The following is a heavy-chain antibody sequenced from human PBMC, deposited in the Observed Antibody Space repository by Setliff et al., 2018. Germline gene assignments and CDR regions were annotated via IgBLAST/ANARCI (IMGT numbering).Heavy chain of an antibody. J-gene: IGHJ5*02. Sequence: ASVKVSCKASGYTFTGYYMHWVRQAPGQGLEWMGRINPNSGGTNYAQKFQGRVTMTRETSISTAYMELSRLRSDDTAVYYCAREEVGRYSSGLYISSDNWFDPWGQGTLVTVSS. CDR2: INPNSGGT. CDR1: GYTFTGYY. D-gene: IGHD6-19*01. V-gene: IGHV1-2*06. CDR3: AREEVGRYSSGLYISSDNWFDP.